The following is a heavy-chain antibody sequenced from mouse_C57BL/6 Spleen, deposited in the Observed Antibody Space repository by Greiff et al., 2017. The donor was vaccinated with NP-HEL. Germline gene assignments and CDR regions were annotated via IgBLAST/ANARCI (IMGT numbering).Heavy chain of an antibody. V-gene: IGHV1-81*01. D-gene: IGHD2-4*01. J-gene: IGHJ2*01. CDR3: AGVDYDYDVRFDY. CDR2: IYPRSGNT. Sequence: VQLQQSGAELARPGASVKLSCKASGYTFTSYGISWVKQRTGQGLEWIGEIYPRSGNTYYNEKFKGKATLTADKSSSTAYLELRSLTSVNSAVYFCAGVDYDYDVRFDYWGQGTTLTVSS. CDR1: GYTFTSYG.